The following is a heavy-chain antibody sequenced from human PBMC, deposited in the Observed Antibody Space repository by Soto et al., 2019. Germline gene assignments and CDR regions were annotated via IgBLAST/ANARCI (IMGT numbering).Heavy chain of an antibody. CDR3: AASNRRSKPHPYGMDV. Sequence: SETLSLTCTVSGGSISSYYWSWIRQPPGKGLEWIGYIYYSGSTNYNPSLKSRVTISVDTSKDQFSLKLSSVTAADTAVYYCAASNRRSKPHPYGMDVWGQGTTVTVSS. D-gene: IGHD4-17*01. CDR2: IYYSGST. V-gene: IGHV4-59*01. J-gene: IGHJ6*02. CDR1: GGSISSYY.